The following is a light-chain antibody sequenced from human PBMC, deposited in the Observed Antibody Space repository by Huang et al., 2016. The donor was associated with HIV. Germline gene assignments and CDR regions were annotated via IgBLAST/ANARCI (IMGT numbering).Light chain of an antibody. V-gene: IGKV3-15*01. J-gene: IGKJ1*01. CDR3: QQYYTWPRT. CDR2: GSS. Sequence: EVLMTQSPVTLSESPGGRVTISCWASQSVRDNLAWFQQKPGQAPRLLVHGSSTRATGFPARFSGRGSGTGFTLTITSLQSEDYAVYYCQQYYTWPRTFGQGTRVE. CDR1: QSVRDN.